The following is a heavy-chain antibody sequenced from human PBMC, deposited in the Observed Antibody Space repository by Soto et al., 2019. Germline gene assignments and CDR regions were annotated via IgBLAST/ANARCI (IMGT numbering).Heavy chain of an antibody. J-gene: IGHJ5*02. CDR2: IYHSVTT. CDR1: CDSILSGYY. Sequence: CDTGSINCAVSCDSILSGYYWAWIRQPQGKGLELIWSIYHSVTTYYNPSLKSRVTISVDTSKDQFSLKLSSVTAADTAVYYGARDRDYGGNGNWFDPWGQGILVTVS. D-gene: IGHD4-17*01. V-gene: IGHV4-38-2*02. CDR3: ARDRDYGGNGNWFDP.